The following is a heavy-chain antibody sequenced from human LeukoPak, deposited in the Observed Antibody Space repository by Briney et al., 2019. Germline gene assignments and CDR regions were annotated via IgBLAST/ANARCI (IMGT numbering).Heavy chain of an antibody. CDR2: IYYSGST. V-gene: IGHV4-39*01. D-gene: IGHD6-13*01. CDR1: GGSISSSSYY. CDR3: ARQVGSSWYPDWFDP. Sequence: SETLSLTCTVSGGSISSSSYYWGWIRQPPGKGLEWIGSIYYSGSTYYNPSLKSRVIISVDTSKNQFSLKLSSVTAADTAVYYCARQVGSSWYPDWFDPWGQGTLVTVSS. J-gene: IGHJ5*02.